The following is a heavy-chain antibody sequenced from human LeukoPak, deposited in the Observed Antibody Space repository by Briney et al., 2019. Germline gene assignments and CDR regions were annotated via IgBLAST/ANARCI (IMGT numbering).Heavy chain of an antibody. Sequence: GGSLRLSCTVSGFTVSSNSMSWVRQAPGKGLGWVSFIYSDNTHYSDSVKGRFTISRDNSKNTLYLQMNSLRAEDTAVYYCARDFGHWELNGGYYFDYWGQGTLVTVSS. CDR2: IYSDNT. D-gene: IGHD1-26*01. CDR3: ARDFGHWELNGGYYFDY. V-gene: IGHV3-53*01. J-gene: IGHJ4*02. CDR1: GFTVSSNS.